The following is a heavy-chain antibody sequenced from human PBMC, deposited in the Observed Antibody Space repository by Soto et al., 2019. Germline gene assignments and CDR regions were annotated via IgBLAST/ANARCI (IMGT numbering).Heavy chain of an antibody. V-gene: IGHV4-30-4*01. CDR3: ARPGGARYFAY. J-gene: IGHJ4*02. Sequence: TLSLTCTVSGGSISSGDYYWSWIRQPPGKGLEWIGYIYYSGSTYYNPSLKSRVTISVDTSKNQFSLKLSSVTAADPAVYYCARPGGARYFAYWGEGTLVTVSS. CDR2: IYYSGST. D-gene: IGHD5-12*01. CDR1: GGSISSGDYY.